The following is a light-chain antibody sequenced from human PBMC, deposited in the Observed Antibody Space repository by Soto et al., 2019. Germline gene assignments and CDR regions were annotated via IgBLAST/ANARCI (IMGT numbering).Light chain of an antibody. CDR1: SSDVGGYKH. Sequence: QSVLTQPASVSGSPGQSITISCTGTSSDVGGYKHVSWYQHHPGKAPKPMIYEVSNRPSGVSNRFSGSKSGYTASLTISGLQAEDEADYYCNSPRSSGTRVFGTGTKVTVL. CDR3: NSPRSSGTRV. V-gene: IGLV2-14*01. CDR2: EVS. J-gene: IGLJ1*01.